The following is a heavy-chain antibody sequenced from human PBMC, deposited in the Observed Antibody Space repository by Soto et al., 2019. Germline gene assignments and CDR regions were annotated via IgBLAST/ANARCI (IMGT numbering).Heavy chain of an antibody. D-gene: IGHD6-19*01. V-gene: IGHV3-15*01. J-gene: IGHJ4*02. CDR2: IKSKTDGGTT. Sequence: GGSLRLSCAASGFTFSNAWMSWFRQAPGKGLEWVGRIKSKTDGGTTDYAAPVKGRFTISRDDSKNTLYLQMNSLKTEDTAVYYCTTMSVAVAGDIDYWGQGTLVTVSS. CDR1: GFTFSNAW. CDR3: TTMSVAVAGDIDY.